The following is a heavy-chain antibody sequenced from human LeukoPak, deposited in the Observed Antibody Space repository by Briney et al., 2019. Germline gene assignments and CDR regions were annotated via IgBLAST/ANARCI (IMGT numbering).Heavy chain of an antibody. D-gene: IGHD3-3*01. CDR2: ISDSGTT. CDR3: ARRRGSSSYRDY. V-gene: IGHV4-39*01. CDR1: GGSVHSTNHF. Sequence: SETLSLTCTVSGGSVHSTNHFWGWIRQPPGEGLEWTATISDSGTTYYNPSLKSRISISADTYKNQISLKLNSVTVTDTAVYYCARRRGSSSYRDYWGQGTQVIVSS. J-gene: IGHJ4*02.